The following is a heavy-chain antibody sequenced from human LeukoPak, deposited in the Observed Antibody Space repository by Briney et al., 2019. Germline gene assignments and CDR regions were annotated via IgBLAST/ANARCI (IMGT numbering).Heavy chain of an antibody. CDR3: ARDRIQYGDYNWFDP. D-gene: IGHD4-17*01. CDR2: INTDGSST. V-gene: IGHV3-74*01. CDR1: GFTFSSYW. Sequence: PGGSLRLSCAASGFTFSSYWMHWVRQAPGKGLVWVSRINTDGSSTSYADSVKGRFTISRDNSKNTLYLQMNSLRAEDTAVYYCARDRIQYGDYNWFDPWGQGTLVTVSS. J-gene: IGHJ5*02.